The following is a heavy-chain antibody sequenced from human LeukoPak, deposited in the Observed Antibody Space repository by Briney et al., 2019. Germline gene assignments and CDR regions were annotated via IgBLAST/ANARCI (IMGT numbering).Heavy chain of an antibody. CDR3: ARESIAAADNFDY. J-gene: IGHJ4*02. D-gene: IGHD6-13*01. V-gene: IGHV3-21*01. Sequence: GGSLRLSCAASGFTFSSYSMNWVRQAPGKGLEWVSSISSSSSYIYYADSVKGRFTISRDNAKNSLYLQMNSLRAEDTAVYYCARESIAAADNFDYWGQGTLVTVPS. CDR2: ISSSSSYI. CDR1: GFTFSSYS.